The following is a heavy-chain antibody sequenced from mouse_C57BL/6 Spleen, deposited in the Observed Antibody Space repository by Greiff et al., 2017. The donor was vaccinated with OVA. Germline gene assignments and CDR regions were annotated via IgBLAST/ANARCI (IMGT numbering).Heavy chain of an antibody. CDR3: ARNGDPEGYFDV. CDR2: IWSGGST. J-gene: IGHJ1*03. CDR1: GFSLTSYG. Sequence: VKVVESGPGLVQPSQSLSITCTVSGFSLTSYGVHWVRQSPGKGLEWLGVIWSGGSTDYNAAFISRLSISKDNSKSQVFFKMNSLQADDTAIYYCARNGDPEGYFDVWGTGTTVTDSS. V-gene: IGHV2-2*01. D-gene: IGHD3-3*01.